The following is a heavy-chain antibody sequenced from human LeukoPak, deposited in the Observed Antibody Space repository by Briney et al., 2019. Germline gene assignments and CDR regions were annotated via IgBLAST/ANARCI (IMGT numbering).Heavy chain of an antibody. Sequence: PGRSLRLSCAASGFTFSSYSMNWVRQAPGKGLEWVSSISSSSSYIYYADSVKGRFTISRDNAKNSLYLQMNSLRAEDTAVYYCARINTTNYDFWSGYYSTVYYFDYWGQGTLVTVSS. J-gene: IGHJ4*02. V-gene: IGHV3-21*01. CDR1: GFTFSSYS. CDR3: ARINTTNYDFWSGYYSTVYYFDY. D-gene: IGHD3-3*01. CDR2: ISSSSSYI.